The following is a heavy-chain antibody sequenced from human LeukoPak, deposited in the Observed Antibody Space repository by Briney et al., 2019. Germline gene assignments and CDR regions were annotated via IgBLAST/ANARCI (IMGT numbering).Heavy chain of an antibody. CDR1: GFTFSSYA. Sequence: GGSLRLSCAASGFTFSSYAMSWVRQAPGKGLEWVSAISGSGGSTYYADSVKGRFTISRDNSKNTLYLQMNSLRAEDTAVYYCAKDSDPLYSSGWYGVFDYWGQGTLVTVSS. CDR3: AKDSDPLYSSGWYGVFDY. V-gene: IGHV3-23*01. D-gene: IGHD6-19*01. CDR2: ISGSGGST. J-gene: IGHJ4*02.